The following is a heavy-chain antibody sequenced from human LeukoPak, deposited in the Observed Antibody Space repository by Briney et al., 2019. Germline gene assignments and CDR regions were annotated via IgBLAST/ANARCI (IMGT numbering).Heavy chain of an antibody. D-gene: IGHD3-10*01. CDR2: IKSKTDGGTT. CDR3: TTRRGNYYGSGSTTLVDY. J-gene: IGHJ4*02. CDR1: EFTFSNAW. Sequence: TGGSLRLSCAASEFTFSNAWMSWVRQAPGKRLEWVGRIKSKTDGGTTDYAAPVKGRFTISRDDSKNTLYLQMNSLKTEDTAVYYCTTRRGNYYGSGSTTLVDYWGQGTLVTVSS. V-gene: IGHV3-15*01.